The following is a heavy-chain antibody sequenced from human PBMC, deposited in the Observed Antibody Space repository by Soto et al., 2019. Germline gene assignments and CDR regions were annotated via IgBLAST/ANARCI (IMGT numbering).Heavy chain of an antibody. CDR1: GGSITSYY. Sequence: SEPLSLTRTVPGGSITSYYWSRIRQPPGKGLEWIGYIYYSGSTYYNPSFKSRVTISVDTSKNQFSLKLSSVTAADTAVYYCARVELGYYGMDVWGQGTTVTVCS. CDR2: IYYSGST. J-gene: IGHJ6*02. CDR3: ARVELGYYGMDV. V-gene: IGHV4-30-4*01. D-gene: IGHD1-26*01.